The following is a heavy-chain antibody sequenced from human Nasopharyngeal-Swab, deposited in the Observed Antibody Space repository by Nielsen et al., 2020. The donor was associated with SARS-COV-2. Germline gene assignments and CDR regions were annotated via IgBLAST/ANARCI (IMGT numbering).Heavy chain of an antibody. CDR1: GGSISSGSYY. D-gene: IGHD3-3*01. V-gene: IGHV4-61*02. CDR2: IYTSGST. CDR3: ARGGAYAYDFWSGYYPHYYYYIDV. Sequence: SETLSLTCTVSGGSISSGSYYWSWIRQPAGKGLEWIGRIYTSGSTNYNPSLKSRVTISVDTSKNQFSLKLSSVTAADTAVYYCARGGAYAYDFWSGYYPHYYYYIDVWGKGTTVTVSS. J-gene: IGHJ6*03.